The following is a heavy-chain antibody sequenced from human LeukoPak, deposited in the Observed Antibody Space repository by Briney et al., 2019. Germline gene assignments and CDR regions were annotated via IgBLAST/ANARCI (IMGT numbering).Heavy chain of an antibody. D-gene: IGHD4-17*01. Sequence: ASVKVSCKASGYTFTGYGISGGQQPPGQGLEWMEWISAYNGNTNYAQKLQGRVTMTTDTSTSTAYMELRSLRSDDTAVYYCARVPLYGDGAFDIWGQGTMVTVSS. CDR3: ARVPLYGDGAFDI. J-gene: IGHJ3*02. CDR1: GYTFTGYG. V-gene: IGHV1-18*01. CDR2: ISAYNGNT.